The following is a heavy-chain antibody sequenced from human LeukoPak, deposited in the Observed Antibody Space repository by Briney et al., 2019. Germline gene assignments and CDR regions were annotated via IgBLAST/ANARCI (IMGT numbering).Heavy chain of an antibody. J-gene: IGHJ6*03. D-gene: IGHD3-9*01. Sequence: SVKVSCKASGGTFSSYAISWVRQAPGQGLEWMGGIIPIFGTANYAQKFQGRVTITADESTSTAYMELSSLRSEDTAVYYCARVLGFDSHYYYMDVWGKGTTVTISS. CDR2: IIPIFGTA. CDR1: GGTFSSYA. CDR3: ARVLGFDSHYYYMDV. V-gene: IGHV1-69*13.